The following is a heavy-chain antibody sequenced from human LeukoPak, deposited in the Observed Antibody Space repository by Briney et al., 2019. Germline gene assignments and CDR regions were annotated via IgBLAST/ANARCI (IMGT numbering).Heavy chain of an antibody. D-gene: IGHD1-1*01. Sequence: SVKVSCKASGGTFSSYAISWVRQAPGQRLEWMGGIIPIFGTANYAQKFQGRVTITADESTSTAYMELSSLRSEDTAVYYCARARSPGTPYYGMDVWGQGTTVTVSS. CDR3: ARARSPGTPYYGMDV. CDR1: GGTFSSYA. V-gene: IGHV1-69*13. J-gene: IGHJ6*02. CDR2: IIPIFGTA.